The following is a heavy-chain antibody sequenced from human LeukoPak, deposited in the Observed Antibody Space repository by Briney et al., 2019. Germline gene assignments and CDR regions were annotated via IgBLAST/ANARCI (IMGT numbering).Heavy chain of an antibody. CDR2: INHSGST. V-gene: IGHV4-34*01. D-gene: IGHD2/OR15-2a*01. J-gene: IGHJ4*02. Sequence: SETLSLTCAVYGGSFSGYYWSWIRQPPGKGLEWIGEINHSGSTNYNPSLKSRVTISVDTSKNQFSLKLGSVTAADTAVYYCARGVPRLLDYWGQGTLVTVSS. CDR1: GGSFSGYY. CDR3: ARGVPRLLDY.